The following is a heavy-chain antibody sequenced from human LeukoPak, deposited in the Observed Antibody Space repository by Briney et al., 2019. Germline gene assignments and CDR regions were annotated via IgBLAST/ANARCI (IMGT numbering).Heavy chain of an antibody. D-gene: IGHD6-19*01. V-gene: IGHV3-48*01. CDR2: ISSSSSTI. J-gene: IGHJ4*02. CDR3: ARDNIAVAGVFDY. Sequence: GGSLRLSCAASGFTFSSYSMNWVRQAPGKGLEWVSYISSSSSTIYYADSVKGRFTISRDNAKNSLYLQMNSLRAEDTAVYYCARDNIAVAGVFDYWGQGTLVTVSS. CDR1: GFTFSSYS.